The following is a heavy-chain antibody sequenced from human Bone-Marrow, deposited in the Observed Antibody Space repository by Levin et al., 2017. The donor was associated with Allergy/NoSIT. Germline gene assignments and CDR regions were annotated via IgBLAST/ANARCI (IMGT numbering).Heavy chain of an antibody. Sequence: RASVKVSCKVSGHSLTELSMHWVRQTPGKGLEWMGGFDPDDGETVYAQMFQGRVTMTEDTSKDTAYMELSSLRSDDTAVYYCATDTTMVEGGYFDLWGRGTLVTVSS. V-gene: IGHV1-24*01. CDR3: ATDTTMVEGGYFDL. CDR2: FDPDDGET. D-gene: IGHD5-18*01. J-gene: IGHJ2*01. CDR1: GHSLTELS.